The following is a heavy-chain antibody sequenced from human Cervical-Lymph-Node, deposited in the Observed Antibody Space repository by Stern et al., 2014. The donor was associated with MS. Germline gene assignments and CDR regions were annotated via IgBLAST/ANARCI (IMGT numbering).Heavy chain of an antibody. J-gene: IGHJ4*02. V-gene: IGHV3-23*01. Sequence: TDSGFTFSSYAMSWVRQAPGKGLEWVSAISGSGGSTYYADSVKGRFTISRDNSKNTLYLQMNSLRAEDTAVYYCAKSTVTSLSDYWGQGTLVTVSS. CDR2: ISGSGGST. D-gene: IGHD4-17*01. CDR3: AKSTVTSLSDY. CDR1: GFTFSSYA.